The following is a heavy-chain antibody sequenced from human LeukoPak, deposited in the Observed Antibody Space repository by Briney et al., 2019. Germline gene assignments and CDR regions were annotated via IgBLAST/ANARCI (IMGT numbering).Heavy chain of an antibody. CDR2: ISYDGSNK. CDR3: AKGGLIVATSPHDY. D-gene: IGHD5-12*01. CDR1: GFTFSSYA. Sequence: GGSLRLSCAASGFTFSSYAMHWVRQAPGKGLEWVAVISYDGSNKYYADSVKGRFTISRDNSKNTLYLQMNSLRAEDTAVYYCAKGGLIVATSPHDYWGQGTLVTVSS. J-gene: IGHJ4*02. V-gene: IGHV3-30-3*01.